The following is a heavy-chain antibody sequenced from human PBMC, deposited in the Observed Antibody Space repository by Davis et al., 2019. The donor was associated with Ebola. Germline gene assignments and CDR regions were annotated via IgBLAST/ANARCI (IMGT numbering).Heavy chain of an antibody. CDR1: GYTFTSYY. CDR2: INPSGGST. D-gene: IGHD6-19*01. J-gene: IGHJ6*04. V-gene: IGHV1-46*01. Sequence: ASVKVSCKASGYTFTSYYMHWVRQAPGQGLEWMGIINPSGGSTSYAQKFQGRVTITRDTSASTAYMELSRLRSDDTAVYYCASSIAVASNQIYYYYYGMDVWGKGTTVTVSS. CDR3: ASSIAVASNQIYYYYYGMDV.